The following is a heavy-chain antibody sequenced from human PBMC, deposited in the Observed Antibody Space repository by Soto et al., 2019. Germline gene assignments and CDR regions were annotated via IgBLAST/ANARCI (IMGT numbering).Heavy chain of an antibody. CDR1: GYSFTSYW. CDR2: IYPGDSDT. J-gene: IGHJ6*02. V-gene: IGHV5-51*01. D-gene: IGHD3-16*01. Sequence: GESLKISCKGSGYSFTSYWIGWVRQMPGKGLEWMGIIYPGDSDTRYSPSFQGQVTISADKSISTAYLQWSSLKASDTAMYYCAREGDYGEDYYGTDVWGQGTTVTVSS. CDR3: AREGDYGEDYYGTDV.